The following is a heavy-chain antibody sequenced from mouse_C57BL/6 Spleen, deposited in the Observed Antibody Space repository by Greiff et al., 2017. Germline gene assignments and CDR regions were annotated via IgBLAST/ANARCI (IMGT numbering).Heavy chain of an antibody. J-gene: IGHJ3*01. CDR1: GYTFTDYN. D-gene: IGHD2-5*01. V-gene: IGHV1-18*01. CDR2: INPNNGGT. CDR3: ARSDYSNRFAY. Sequence: VQLQQSGPELVKPGASVKIPCKASGYTFTDYNMAWVKQSHGKSLEWIGDINPNNGGTIYNQKFKGKATLTVDKSSSTAYMELRSLTSEDTAVYYSARSDYSNRFAYWGQGTLVTVSA.